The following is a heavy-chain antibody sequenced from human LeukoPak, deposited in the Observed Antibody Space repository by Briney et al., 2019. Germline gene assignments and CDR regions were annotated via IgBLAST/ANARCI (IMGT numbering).Heavy chain of an antibody. V-gene: IGHV3-23*01. CDR1: GFTFSTYA. J-gene: IGHJ4*02. CDR3: AKTSRANSAYDSPFDY. Sequence: GGSLRLSCAASGFTFSTYAMSWVRQAPGKGLEWVSAVRGSGTDTYYADSVKGRFTISRDNSKNTLYLQMNSLRAEDTAIYYCAKTSRANSAYDSPFDYWGQGTLVAVSS. D-gene: IGHD5-12*01. CDR2: VRGSGTDT.